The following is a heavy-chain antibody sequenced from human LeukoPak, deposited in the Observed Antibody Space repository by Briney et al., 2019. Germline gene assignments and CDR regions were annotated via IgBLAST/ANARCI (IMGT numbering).Heavy chain of an antibody. CDR1: GFTFSSYS. J-gene: IGHJ5*02. CDR2: INHSGST. V-gene: IGHV4-34*01. Sequence: GSLRLSCAASGFTFSSYSMNWVRQPPGKGLEWIGEINHSGSTNYTPSLKSRVTISVDTSKSQFSLKLTSVTAADTAVYYCARHKGPGTTGTGCFDPWGQGTLVTVSS. D-gene: IGHD1-1*01. CDR3: ARHKGPGTTGTGCFDP.